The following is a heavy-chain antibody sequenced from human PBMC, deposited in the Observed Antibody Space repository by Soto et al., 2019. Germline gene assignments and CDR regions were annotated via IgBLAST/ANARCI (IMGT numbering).Heavy chain of an antibody. CDR1: GFTFSSYG. CDR2: IWYDGSNK. D-gene: IGHD3-10*01. J-gene: IGHJ4*02. CDR3: ARDSTWFGGAYYFDY. Sequence: QVQLVESGGGVVQPGRSLRLSCAASGFTFSSYGMHWVRQAPGKGLEWVAVIWYDGSNKYYADSVKGRFTISRDNSKNTLYLQMNSLRAEDTAVYYCARDSTWFGGAYYFDYWGQGTLVTVSS. V-gene: IGHV3-33*01.